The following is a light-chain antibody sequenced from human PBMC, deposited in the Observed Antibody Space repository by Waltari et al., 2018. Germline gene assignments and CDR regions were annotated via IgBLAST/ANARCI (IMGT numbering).Light chain of an antibody. J-gene: IGKJ2*01. Sequence: DIVMTQSPLSLPVTPGEPASLPCRSSQSLLNSNGYNSLDWYLQKPGQFPQVLIDLTFNRASGVPYRFSGSGSGTDFTLKISRVEAEDVGVYYCMQALQTPRTFGQGTRLEIK. CDR2: LTF. CDR1: QSLLNSNGYNS. V-gene: IGKV2-28*01. CDR3: MQALQTPRT.